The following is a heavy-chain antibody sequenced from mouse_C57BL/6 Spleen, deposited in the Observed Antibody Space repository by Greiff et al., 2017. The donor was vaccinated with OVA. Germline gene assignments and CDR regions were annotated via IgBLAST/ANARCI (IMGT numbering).Heavy chain of an antibody. Sequence: EVNLVESGGGLVQPKGSLKLSCAASGFTFNTYAMHWVRQAPGKGLEWVARIRSKSSNYATYYADSVKDRFTISRDDSQSMLYLQMNNLKTEDTAMYYCVRDNYGSSYWYFDVWGTGTTVTVSS. CDR3: VRDNYGSSYWYFDV. V-gene: IGHV10-3*01. D-gene: IGHD1-1*01. CDR1: GFTFNTYA. CDR2: IRSKSSNYAT. J-gene: IGHJ1*03.